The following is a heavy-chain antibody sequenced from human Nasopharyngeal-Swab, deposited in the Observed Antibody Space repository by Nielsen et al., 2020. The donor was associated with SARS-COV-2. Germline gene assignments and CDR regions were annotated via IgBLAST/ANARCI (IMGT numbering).Heavy chain of an antibody. J-gene: IGHJ6*02. CDR2: IWYDGSNK. D-gene: IGHD6-6*01. V-gene: IGHV3-30*02. CDR3: AKDRMDSSSSIDYYYYGMDV. CDR1: GFTFSNYG. Sequence: GGSLRLSCAASGFTFSNYGMHWVRQAPAKGLEWVAVIWYDGSNKYYADSVKGRFTISRDNSKNTLYLQMNSLRAEDTAVYYCAKDRMDSSSSIDYYYYGMDVWGQGTTVTVSS.